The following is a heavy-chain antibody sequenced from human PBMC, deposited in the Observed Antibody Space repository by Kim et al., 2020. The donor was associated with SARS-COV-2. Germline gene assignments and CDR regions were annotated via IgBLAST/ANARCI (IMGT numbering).Heavy chain of an antibody. Sequence: SETLSLTCTVSGGSISSSSYYWGWIRQPPGKGLEWIGSIYYSGSTYYNPSLKSRVTISVDTSKNQFSLKLSSVTAADTAVYYCARDLWRGYSYGYGNWGQGTLVTVSS. D-gene: IGHD5-18*01. J-gene: IGHJ4*02. CDR3: ARDLWRGYSYGYGN. CDR1: GGSISSSSYY. V-gene: IGHV4-39*07. CDR2: IYYSGST.